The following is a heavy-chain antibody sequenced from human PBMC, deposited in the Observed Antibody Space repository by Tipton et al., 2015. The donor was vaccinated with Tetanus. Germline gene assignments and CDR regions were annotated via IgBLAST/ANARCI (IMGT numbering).Heavy chain of an antibody. D-gene: IGHD3-22*01. CDR2: IDPNSGGT. J-gene: IGHJ6*02. CDR3: ARDRGDYIYYGMDV. CDR1: GYTFTGYY. V-gene: IGHV1-2*02. Sequence: QLVQSGAEVKKPGASVKVSCKASGYTFTGYYMYWVRQAPGQGLEWMGWIDPNSGGTVYAQNFQGRVTMTRYTSISTAYMELRSLRSDDTAVYYCARDRGDYIYYGMDVWGPGTTVTVS.